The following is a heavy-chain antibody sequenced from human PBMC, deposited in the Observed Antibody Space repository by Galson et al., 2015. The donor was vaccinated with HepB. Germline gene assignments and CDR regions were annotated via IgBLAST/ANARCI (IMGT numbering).Heavy chain of an antibody. CDR1: GFTFSSYG. CDR2: VSYDGNDK. Sequence: SLRLSCAASGFTFSSYGMHWVRQAPGKGLEWVTIVSYDGNDKYYADSVKGRFTVSRDNSGNTLYLRVNNLRAEDTAVYFCAKDRWTRRIALGGADYWGQGTLVTVSS. J-gene: IGHJ4*02. V-gene: IGHV3-30*18. D-gene: IGHD6-19*01. CDR3: AKDRWTRRIALGGADY.